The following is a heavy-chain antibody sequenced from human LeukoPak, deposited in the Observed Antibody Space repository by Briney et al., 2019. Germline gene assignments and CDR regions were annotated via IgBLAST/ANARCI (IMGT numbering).Heavy chain of an antibody. CDR2: IWYDGSNK. CDR3: ARGSALRYFDWLSFLPDY. J-gene: IGHJ4*02. CDR1: GFTFSSYG. D-gene: IGHD3-9*01. V-gene: IGHV3-33*01. Sequence: GGSLRLSCAASGFTFSSYGMHWVRQAPGKGLEWVAVIWYDGSNKYYADSVKGRFTISRDNSKNTLYLQMNSLRAEDTAVYYCARGSALRYFDWLSFLPDYWGQGTLVTVSS.